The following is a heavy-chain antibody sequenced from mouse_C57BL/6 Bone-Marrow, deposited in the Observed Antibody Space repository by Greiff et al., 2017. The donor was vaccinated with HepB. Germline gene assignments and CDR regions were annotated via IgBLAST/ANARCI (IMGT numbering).Heavy chain of an antibody. Sequence: EVQLQQSGAELVRPGASVKLSCTASGFNIKDDYMHWVKQRPEQGLEWIGWIDPENGDTEYASKFQGKATITADTSSTTAYLQLSSLTSEDTAVYYCTTRSNYYGSSFFDYWGQGTTLTVSS. CDR2: IDPENGDT. D-gene: IGHD1-1*01. CDR3: TTRSNYYGSSFFDY. J-gene: IGHJ2*01. CDR1: GFNIKDDY. V-gene: IGHV14-4*01.